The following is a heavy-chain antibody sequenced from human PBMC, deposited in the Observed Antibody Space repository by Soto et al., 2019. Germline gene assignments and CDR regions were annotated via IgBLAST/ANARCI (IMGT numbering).Heavy chain of an antibody. D-gene: IGHD7-27*01. Sequence: GASVKVSCKASGYTFTCYYMHWVRQAPGQGLEWMGWINPNSGGTNYAQKFQGWVTMTRDTSISTAYMELSRLRSDDTAVYYCARGQLGIGGNNWFDPWGQGTLVTVSS. V-gene: IGHV1-2*04. CDR1: GYTFTCYY. CDR3: ARGQLGIGGNNWFDP. J-gene: IGHJ5*02. CDR2: INPNSGGT.